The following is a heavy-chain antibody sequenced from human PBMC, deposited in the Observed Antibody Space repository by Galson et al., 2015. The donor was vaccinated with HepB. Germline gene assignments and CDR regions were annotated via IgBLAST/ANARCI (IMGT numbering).Heavy chain of an antibody. J-gene: IGHJ3*02. D-gene: IGHD3-22*01. Sequence: SVKVSCKASGGTFSSYAISWVRQAPGQGLEWMGGIIPIFGTANYAQKFQGRVTITADESTSTAYMELSSLRSEDTAVYYCASHYYDSSGPAGAFDIWGQGTMVTVSS. V-gene: IGHV1-69*13. CDR3: ASHYYDSSGPAGAFDI. CDR1: GGTFSSYA. CDR2: IIPIFGTA.